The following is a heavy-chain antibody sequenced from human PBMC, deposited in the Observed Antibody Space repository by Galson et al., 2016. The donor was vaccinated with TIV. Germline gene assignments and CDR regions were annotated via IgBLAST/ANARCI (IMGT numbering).Heavy chain of an antibody. J-gene: IGHJ5*02. CDR1: GGTFSSYA. V-gene: IGHV1-69*13. D-gene: IGHD3-22*01. CDR3: ARAPGYHDSSAYYPA. Sequence: SVKVSCKASGGTFSSYAFSRVRQAPGQGLEWMGRIIGMFGTTNYAQKFQGRVTITADELTSTVYMELSGLTSEDTAVYYCARAPGYHDSSAYYPAWGQGTLATVSS. CDR2: IIGMFGTT.